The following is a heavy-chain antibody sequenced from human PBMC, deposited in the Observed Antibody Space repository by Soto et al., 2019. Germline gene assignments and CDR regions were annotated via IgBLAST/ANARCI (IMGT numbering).Heavy chain of an antibody. Sequence: EVQLVESGGGLVQPGGSLRLSCAASGFTFSDHYMDWVRKAPGKGLEWVGRTRNKANSYTTEYAASVKGRFTISRDDSKNSLYLQMNSLKTEDTAVYYCARGSYGSGTPGVDYWGQGTLVTVSS. V-gene: IGHV3-72*01. CDR3: ARGSYGSGTPGVDY. D-gene: IGHD3-10*01. J-gene: IGHJ4*02. CDR2: TRNKANSYTT. CDR1: GFTFSDHY.